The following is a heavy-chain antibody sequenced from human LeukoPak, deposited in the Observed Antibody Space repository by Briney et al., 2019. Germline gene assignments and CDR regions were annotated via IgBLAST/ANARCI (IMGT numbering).Heavy chain of an antibody. CDR2: IYYSGST. Sequence: SETLSLTCTVSGGSISSYHWSWIRQPPGKGLEWIGYIYYSGSTNYNPSLKSRVTISVDTSKNQFSLKLSSVTAADTAVYYCARGRQQLVLSWFDPWGQGTLVTVSS. D-gene: IGHD6-13*01. CDR3: ARGRQQLVLSWFDP. J-gene: IGHJ5*02. V-gene: IGHV4-59*08. CDR1: GGSISSYH.